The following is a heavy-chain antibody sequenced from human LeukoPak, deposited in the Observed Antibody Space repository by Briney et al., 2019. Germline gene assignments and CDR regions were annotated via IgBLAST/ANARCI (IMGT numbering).Heavy chain of an antibody. Sequence: GGSLRLSCAASRFTFSDYWMHWVRQAPGKGLVWVSRINRDGGGTTYADSVKGRFTISRDNAKNTLYLQMNSLRAEDTAVYFCARDAYGDYGVFDYWGQGTLVTVSS. CDR3: ARDAYGDYGVFDY. V-gene: IGHV3-74*01. CDR2: INRDGGGT. D-gene: IGHD4-17*01. J-gene: IGHJ4*02. CDR1: RFTFSDYW.